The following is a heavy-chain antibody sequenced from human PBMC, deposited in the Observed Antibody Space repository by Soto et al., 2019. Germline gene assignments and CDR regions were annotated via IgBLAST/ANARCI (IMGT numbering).Heavy chain of an antibody. J-gene: IGHJ6*02. CDR3: AKILGGV. CDR1: GFTFSSYG. V-gene: IGHV3-30*18. D-gene: IGHD2-15*01. CDR2: ISYDGSNK. Sequence: QVQLVESGGGVVQPGRSLRLSCAASGFTFSSYGMHWVRQAPGKGLEWVAVISYDGSNKYYADSVKGRFTISRDNSKNKLYLQMNSLRAEDTAVYYCAKILGGVWGQGTTVTVSS.